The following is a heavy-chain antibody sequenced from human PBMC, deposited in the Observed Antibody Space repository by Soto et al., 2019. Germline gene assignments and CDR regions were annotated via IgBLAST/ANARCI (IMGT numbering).Heavy chain of an antibody. Sequence: ASVKVSCKVSGYTLTELSMHWVRQAPGKGLEWMGGFDPEDGETTYAQKFQGRVTMTEDTSTDTAYMELSSLRSEDTAVYYCATKRYSSGWYLEGWFDPWGQGTLVTVSS. V-gene: IGHV1-24*01. CDR1: GYTLTELS. CDR3: ATKRYSSGWYLEGWFDP. J-gene: IGHJ5*02. D-gene: IGHD6-19*01. CDR2: FDPEDGET.